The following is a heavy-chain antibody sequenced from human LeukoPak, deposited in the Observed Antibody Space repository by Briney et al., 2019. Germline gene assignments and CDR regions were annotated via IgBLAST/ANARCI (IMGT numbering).Heavy chain of an antibody. CDR1: GGSISSSSYY. J-gene: IGHJ4*02. V-gene: IGHV4-61*05. D-gene: IGHD4-17*01. CDR3: AKMGNPATVTADY. CDR2: ISYSGST. Sequence: SETLFLTCTVSGGSISSSSYYWGWIRQPPGKGLEWIGYISYSGSTIYNPSLKSRVTISVDTSENQFSLKLNSVTAADTAVYYCAKMGNPATVTADYWGQGTLVTVSS.